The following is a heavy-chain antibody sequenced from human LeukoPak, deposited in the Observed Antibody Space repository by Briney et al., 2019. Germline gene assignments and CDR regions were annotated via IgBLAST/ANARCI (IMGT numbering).Heavy chain of an antibody. D-gene: IGHD1-26*01. J-gene: IGHJ4*02. CDR3: ARGRPGNYFDY. V-gene: IGHV3-30-3*01. CDR2: IAYDGSNK. Sequence: GRSLRLSCAASGFTFSSYAVHWVRQAPGKGLEWVAVIAYDGSNKYHADSVKGRFTISRDNAKNTLYVQMNSLRADDTAVYYCARGRPGNYFDYWGQGTLVTVSS. CDR1: GFTFSSYA.